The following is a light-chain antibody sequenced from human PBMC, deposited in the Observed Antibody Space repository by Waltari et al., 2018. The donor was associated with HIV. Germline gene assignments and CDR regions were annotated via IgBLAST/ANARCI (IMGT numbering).Light chain of an antibody. V-gene: IGKV1-39*01. CDR2: SAS. J-gene: IGKJ4*01. CDR3: HQSYNTPFT. Sequence: DIQLTQSPSYLSASVGDRVTITCRASQHINNYVSWYQQKPGKAPKLLMYSASSLQSAVPPRFSGSGYGTDFTLTISNLQPDDFGTYYCHQSYNTPFTFGVGTKVDI. CDR1: QHINNY.